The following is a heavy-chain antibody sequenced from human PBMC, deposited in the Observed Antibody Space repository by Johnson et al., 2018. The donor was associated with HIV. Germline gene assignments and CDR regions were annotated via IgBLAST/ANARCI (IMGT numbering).Heavy chain of an antibody. Sequence: VQLVESGGGLVQPGGSLRLSCAPSGFTFSSYWMSWVRQAPGKGLEWVANIKQDGSDKYYVDSVKGRFTISRDNAKNSLYLQMNSLRAEDTALYYCAKATVPTRVLIAFDIWGQGTMVTVSS. D-gene: IGHD3-9*01. CDR1: GFTFSSYW. V-gene: IGHV3-7*05. J-gene: IGHJ3*02. CDR2: IKQDGSDK. CDR3: AKATVPTRVLIAFDI.